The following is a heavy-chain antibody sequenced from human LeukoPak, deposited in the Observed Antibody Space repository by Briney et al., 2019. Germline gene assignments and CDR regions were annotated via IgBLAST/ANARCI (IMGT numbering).Heavy chain of an antibody. Sequence: QSGGSLRLSCAASGFTFSSYAMSWVRQAPGKGLEWVSAISGSSGSTYYADSVKGRFTISRDNSKNTLYLQMNSLRAEDTAVYYCAKIEIPGTPNYYGMDVWGQGTTVTVSS. D-gene: IGHD1-14*01. CDR1: GFTFSSYA. J-gene: IGHJ6*02. CDR3: AKIEIPGTPNYYGMDV. V-gene: IGHV3-23*01. CDR2: ISGSSGST.